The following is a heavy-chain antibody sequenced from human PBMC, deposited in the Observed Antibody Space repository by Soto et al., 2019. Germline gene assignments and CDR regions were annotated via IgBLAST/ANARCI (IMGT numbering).Heavy chain of an antibody. J-gene: IGHJ6*02. CDR2: IYYSGST. Sequence: QVQLQEAGPGLVKPSQTLSLTCTVSGGSISSGGYYWSWIRQHPGKGREWIGYIYYSGSTYSNPSLKSRVTISVDTSKNQFSLKLSSVTAADTAVYYCARDRYDFWSGFYGMDVWGQGTTVTVSS. CDR1: GGSISSGGYY. V-gene: IGHV4-31*03. CDR3: ARDRYDFWSGFYGMDV. D-gene: IGHD3-3*01.